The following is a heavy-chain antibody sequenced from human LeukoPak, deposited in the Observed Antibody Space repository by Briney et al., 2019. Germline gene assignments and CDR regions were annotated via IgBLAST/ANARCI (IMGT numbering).Heavy chain of an antibody. CDR2: IYGSGNT. V-gene: IGHV4-59*01. CDR1: SGSISGWY. D-gene: IGHD6-19*01. J-gene: IGHJ4*02. Sequence: SETLSLTCTVSSGSISGWYWSWIRQPPGKGLEWIGYIYGSGNTNYNPSLKSRVTMSIDTSKNQFSLKLTSVTAADTATYYCARETSLAGFASGLGFNYWGQGILVTVSS. CDR3: ARETSLAGFASGLGFNY.